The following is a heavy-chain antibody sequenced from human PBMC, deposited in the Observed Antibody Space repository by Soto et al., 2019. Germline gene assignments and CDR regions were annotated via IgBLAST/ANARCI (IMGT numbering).Heavy chain of an antibody. CDR1: GYMFSTYD. CDR2: LNPNSGTT. J-gene: IGHJ5*02. V-gene: IGHV1-8*01. CDR3: ARDHRYNWNDEGWFHP. Sequence: QVQLVQSGAEVKKPGASVQVSCKASGYMFSTYDINWVRQAHGQGLGWMGWLNPNSGTTSYAQKFQGRVTMTRNTSINTASMQMSSLGSDDTAVYYCARDHRYNWNDEGWFHPWAQGPLVTVSS. D-gene: IGHD1-20*01.